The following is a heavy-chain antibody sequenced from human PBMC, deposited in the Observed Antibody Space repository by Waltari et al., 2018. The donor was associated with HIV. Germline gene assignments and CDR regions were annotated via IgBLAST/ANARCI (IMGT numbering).Heavy chain of an antibody. V-gene: IGHV4-38-2*02. CDR2: IYHSGTT. Sequence: QVQLQESGPGLVKPSETLSLTCTVSGYSISSGYYWGWIRQPPGKGLEWIGSIYHSGTTYNNPSLKSRVTISVDTSKNQFSLKLSSVTAADTAVYYCARDGDSSPSDYWGQGTLVTVSS. CDR3: ARDGDSSPSDY. CDR1: GYSISSGYY. D-gene: IGHD6-6*01. J-gene: IGHJ4*02.